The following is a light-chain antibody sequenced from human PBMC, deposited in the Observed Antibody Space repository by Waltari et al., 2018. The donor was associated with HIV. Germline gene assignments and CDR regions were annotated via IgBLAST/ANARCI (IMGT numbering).Light chain of an antibody. Sequence: EIVLTQSPGTLSFSPGERVTLSCRASQSVTSSHLAWYQQRPGQAPRLVIYGASSRATGIPDRFSGSGSGTEFTLTISRLEPEDFAVYYCHQYGASPRTFGQGTKLEIK. V-gene: IGKV3-20*01. CDR3: HQYGASPRT. J-gene: IGKJ2*01. CDR1: QSVTSSH. CDR2: GAS.